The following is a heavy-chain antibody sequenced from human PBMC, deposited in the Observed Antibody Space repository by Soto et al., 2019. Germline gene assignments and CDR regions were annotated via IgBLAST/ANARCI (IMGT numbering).Heavy chain of an antibody. CDR3: TSTEWFGELPIDY. V-gene: IGHV3-73*01. CDR1: GFTFSGSA. Sequence: GGSLRLSCAASGFTFSGSAMHWVRQASGKGLEWVGRIRSKANSYATAYAASVKGRFTISRDDSKNTAYLQMNSLKTEDTAVYYCTSTEWFGELPIDYWGQGTLVTVSS. J-gene: IGHJ4*02. CDR2: IRSKANSYAT. D-gene: IGHD3-10*01.